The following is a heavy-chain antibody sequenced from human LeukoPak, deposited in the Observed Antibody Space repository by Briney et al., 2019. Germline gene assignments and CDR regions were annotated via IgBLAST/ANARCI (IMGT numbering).Heavy chain of an antibody. J-gene: IGHJ4*02. Sequence: SETLSLTCAVYGGSFSGYYWGWIRQPPGKGLEWIGSIYYSGSTYYNPSLKSRVTISVDTSKNQFSLKLSSVTAADTAVYYCARQPSYVFYDRQKYFDYWGQGTLVTVSS. CDR3: ARQPSYVFYDRQKYFDY. CDR2: IYYSGST. D-gene: IGHD3-22*01. CDR1: GGSFSGYY. V-gene: IGHV4-39*01.